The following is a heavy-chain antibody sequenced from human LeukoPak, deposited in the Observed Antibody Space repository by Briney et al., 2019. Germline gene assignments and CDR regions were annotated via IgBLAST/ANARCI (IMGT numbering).Heavy chain of an antibody. V-gene: IGHV3-23*01. CDR1: GFTFGSYA. D-gene: IGHD4-11*01. CDR3: GRDGNSKPSDY. J-gene: IGHJ4*02. Sequence: PGGSLRLSCAASGFTFGSYAMSWVRQAPGKGLEWVSAITGDGGTTYYADSVKGRFTISRDNSKNTVYLQMNSLRAEDTAVYYCGRDGNSKPSDYWGQGTLVTVSS. CDR2: ITGDGGTT.